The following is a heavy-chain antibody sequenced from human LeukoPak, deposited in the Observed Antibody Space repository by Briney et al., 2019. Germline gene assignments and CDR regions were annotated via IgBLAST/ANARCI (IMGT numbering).Heavy chain of an antibody. CDR2: IIPIFGTA. CDR1: GGTFSSYA. Sequence: SVKVSCKASGGTFSSYAISWVRQALGQGLEWMGGIIPIFGTANYAQKFQGRVTITADESTSTAYMELSSLRSEDTAVYYCARGWSGDDILYYFDYWGQGTLVTVSS. D-gene: IGHD3-9*01. CDR3: ARGWSGDDILYYFDY. J-gene: IGHJ4*02. V-gene: IGHV1-69*13.